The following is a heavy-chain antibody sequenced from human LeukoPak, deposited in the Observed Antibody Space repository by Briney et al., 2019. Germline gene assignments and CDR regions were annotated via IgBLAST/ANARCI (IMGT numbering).Heavy chain of an antibody. Sequence: ASVTVSCKASGYTFTSYDINWVRQATGQGLEWMGWMNPNSGNTVYAQKFQGRVTMTRNTSISTAYMELSSLRSEDTAVYYCARSAGDYGDYVFDYWGQGTLVTVSS. D-gene: IGHD4-17*01. V-gene: IGHV1-8*01. J-gene: IGHJ4*02. CDR1: GYTFTSYD. CDR2: MNPNSGNT. CDR3: ARSAGDYGDYVFDY.